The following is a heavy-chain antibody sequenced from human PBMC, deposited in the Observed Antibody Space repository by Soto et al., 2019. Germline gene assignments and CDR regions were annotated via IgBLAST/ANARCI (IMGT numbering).Heavy chain of an antibody. CDR2: NSWDGGST. Sequence: HPGGSLRLSCAASGFTFDDYTMHWVRQAPGKGLEWVSLNSWDGGSTYYADSVKGRFTISRDNSKNSLYLQMNSLRTEDTALYYCAKDIRDLQSPGYYYGMDVWGQGTTVTVSS. D-gene: IGHD4-4*01. CDR3: AKDIRDLQSPGYYYGMDV. V-gene: IGHV3-43*01. J-gene: IGHJ6*02. CDR1: GFTFDDYT.